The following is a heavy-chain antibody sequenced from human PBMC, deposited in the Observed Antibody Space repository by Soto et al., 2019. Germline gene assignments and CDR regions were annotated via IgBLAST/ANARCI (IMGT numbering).Heavy chain of an antibody. D-gene: IGHD3-16*01. Sequence: PGGSLRLSCAVSGFNVMSYWMSWVRQAPGKGLEWVASIKDDGSEIYYLQSVRGRFTISRDSAGNALHLAMNYLSAEDTGVHFCARDIGFDYVNWGQGTLVTVSS. CDR2: IKDDGSEI. V-gene: IGHV3-7*01. CDR1: GFNVMSYW. CDR3: ARDIGFDYVN. J-gene: IGHJ4*02.